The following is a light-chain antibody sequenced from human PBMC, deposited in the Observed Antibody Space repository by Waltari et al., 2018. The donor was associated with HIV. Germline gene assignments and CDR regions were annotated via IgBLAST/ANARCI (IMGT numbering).Light chain of an antibody. CDR3: GTWDTTLSAVV. Sequence: QSLLTQPPSVSAAPGQIVTISCSGTHSNIGTNHIPWYQHLPGTAPKPIIDDNDKRPSGIPDRFSGSKSGTSATLGVSGLQTGDEADYFCGTWDTTLSAVVFGGGTKLTVL. J-gene: IGLJ2*01. V-gene: IGLV1-51*01. CDR2: DND. CDR1: HSNIGTNH.